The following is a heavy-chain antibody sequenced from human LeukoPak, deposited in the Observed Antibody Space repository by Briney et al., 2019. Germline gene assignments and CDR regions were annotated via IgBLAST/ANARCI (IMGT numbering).Heavy chain of an antibody. J-gene: IGHJ5*02. CDR2: INPSGGST. V-gene: IGHV1-46*01. D-gene: IGHD5-12*01. CDR1: GYTFTSYY. CDR3: ARDSWPYP. Sequence: ASVKVSCKASGYTFTSYYMHWVRQAPGQGLEWMGIINPSGGSTSYAQKFQGRVTMTTDTSTSTAYMELRSLRSDDTAVYYCARDSWPYPWGQGTLVTVSS.